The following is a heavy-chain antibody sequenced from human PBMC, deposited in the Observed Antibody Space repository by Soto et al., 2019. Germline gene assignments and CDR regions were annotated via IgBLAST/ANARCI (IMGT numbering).Heavy chain of an antibody. Sequence: ASVKVSCKASGYTFTSYGISWVRQAPGQGLEWMGWISAYNGHTNYAEKLQGRVTMTTDTSTSTAYMELRSLRSDDTAVYYCARAPSIAARHWFDPWGQGTLVTV. V-gene: IGHV1-18*04. CDR1: GYTFTSYG. J-gene: IGHJ5*02. CDR3: ARAPSIAARHWFDP. D-gene: IGHD6-6*01. CDR2: ISAYNGHT.